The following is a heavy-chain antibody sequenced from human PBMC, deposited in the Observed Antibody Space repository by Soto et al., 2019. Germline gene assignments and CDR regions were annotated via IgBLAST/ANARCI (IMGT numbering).Heavy chain of an antibody. CDR3: ARPDTTFLEWYSPPTFHH. J-gene: IGHJ1*01. Sequence: ASVKVSCKASGYTFTSYTIHWVRQAPGQRLEWMGWINAGNGNTTFSPRFQGRVTIARDASASTAYMELSGLRSEDTAVYYCARPDTTFLEWYSPPTFHHWGKGTLVTVSS. CDR2: INAGNGNT. V-gene: IGHV1-3*01. CDR1: GYTFTSYT. D-gene: IGHD3-3*02.